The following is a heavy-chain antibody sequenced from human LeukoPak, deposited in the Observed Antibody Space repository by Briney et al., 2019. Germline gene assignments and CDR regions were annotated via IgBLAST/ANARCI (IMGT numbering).Heavy chain of an antibody. D-gene: IGHD3-10*01. CDR2: IYHSGST. V-gene: IGHV4-30-2*01. Sequence: PQTLSLTCAVSGGSISSGGYSWSWIRQPPGKGLEWIGYIYHSGSTYYNPSLKSRVTISVDRSKNQFSLKLSSVTAADPAVYYCARGVVRGKYYFDYWGQGTLVTVSS. CDR1: GGSISSGGYS. J-gene: IGHJ4*02. CDR3: ARGVVRGKYYFDY.